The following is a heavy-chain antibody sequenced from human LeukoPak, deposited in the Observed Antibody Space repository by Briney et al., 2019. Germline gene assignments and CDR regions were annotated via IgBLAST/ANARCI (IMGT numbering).Heavy chain of an antibody. CDR3: ARAGGFFSPFGY. CDR1: GGSISSGGYY. D-gene: IGHD3-16*01. Sequence: SETLSLTCTVSGGSISSGGYYWSWIRQHPGDGLEWIGYIYYSGSTYYNPSLKSRVTISIDTSKNQFSLKLSSVTAADTAVYYCARAGGFFSPFGYWGQGTLVTVSS. CDR2: IYYSGST. V-gene: IGHV4-31*03. J-gene: IGHJ4*02.